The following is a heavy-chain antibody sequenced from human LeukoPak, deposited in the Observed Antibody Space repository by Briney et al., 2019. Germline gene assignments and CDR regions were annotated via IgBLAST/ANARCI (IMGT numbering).Heavy chain of an antibody. CDR1: GFTFSSYA. CDR2: ISASGSST. V-gene: IGHV3-23*01. CDR3: AKGNDFYYYYMDV. J-gene: IGHJ6*03. D-gene: IGHD3-3*01. Sequence: GGSLRLSCAASGFTFSSYAMSWVRQAPGKGLEWVSSISASGSSTFYADSVKGRFTISRGNSKNTLYLQMNSLRAEDTAVYYCAKGNDFYYYYMDVWGKGTTVTVSS.